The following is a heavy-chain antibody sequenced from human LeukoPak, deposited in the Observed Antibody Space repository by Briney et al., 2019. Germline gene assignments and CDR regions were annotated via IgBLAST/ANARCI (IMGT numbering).Heavy chain of an antibody. Sequence: PGGSLRLSCAASGVTFSGYWMNWVRLAPGEGLGWVGNISQDGNEKYYVDSVNGRCTISRDNAKNSLYLQMNSLRAEDTAVYYCARKCGYTGREDHWGQGTLVTVSS. J-gene: IGHJ4*02. CDR1: GVTFSGYW. D-gene: IGHD5-12*01. CDR3: ARKCGYTGREDH. V-gene: IGHV3-7*01. CDR2: ISQDGNEK.